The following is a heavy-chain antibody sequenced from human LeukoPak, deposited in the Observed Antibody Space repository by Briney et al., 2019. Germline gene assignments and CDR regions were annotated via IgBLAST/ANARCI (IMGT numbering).Heavy chain of an antibody. D-gene: IGHD6-13*01. V-gene: IGHV3-7*01. CDR3: ARDSSAERGQQLAN. J-gene: IGHJ4*02. Sequence: PGGSLRLSCAGSEFSFSRYWMSWVRQAPGKGPEYIANIKEDGSEKYYVDSVKGRFIISRDNARNSLFLQMNSLRVEDTAVYYCARDSSAERGQQLANWGQGTLVIVSS. CDR1: EFSFSRYW. CDR2: IKEDGSEK.